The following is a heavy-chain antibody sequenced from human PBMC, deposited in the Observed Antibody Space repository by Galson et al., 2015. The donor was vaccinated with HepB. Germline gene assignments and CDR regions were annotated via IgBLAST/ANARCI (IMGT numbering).Heavy chain of an antibody. CDR3: TRDLLDTVKTLWGWFDP. D-gene: IGHD4-17*01. Sequence: SLRLSCAASGFTFGDYAMSWFRQAPGKGLEWVGFIRSKAYGGTTEYAASVKGRFTISRDDSKSIAYLQMNSLKTEDTAVYYCTRDLLDTVKTLWGWFDPWGQGTLVTVSS. J-gene: IGHJ5*02. CDR2: IRSKAYGGTT. V-gene: IGHV3-49*03. CDR1: GFTFGDYA.